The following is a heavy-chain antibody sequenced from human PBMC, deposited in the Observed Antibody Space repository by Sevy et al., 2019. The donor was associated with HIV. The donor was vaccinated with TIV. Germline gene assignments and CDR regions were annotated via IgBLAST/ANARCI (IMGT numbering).Heavy chain of an antibody. CDR3: AKGSLEWLSALDY. J-gene: IGHJ4*02. D-gene: IGHD3-3*01. V-gene: IGHV3-23*01. CDR1: EFTFISYA. Sequence: GGSLRLSCTASEFTFISYAMSWVRQAPGKGLEWVSAITGSGGTTYYADSVRGRLTMPRANSTNTLYLQMTGLGAQDTAVYYCAKGSLEWLSALDYWGQGTLVTVSS. CDR2: ITGSGGTT.